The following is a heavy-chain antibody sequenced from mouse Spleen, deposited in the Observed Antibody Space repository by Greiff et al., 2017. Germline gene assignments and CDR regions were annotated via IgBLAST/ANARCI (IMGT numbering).Heavy chain of an antibody. CDR3: ARHEGYDVPFDY. CDR2: ISSGGGNT. J-gene: IGHJ2*01. CDR1: GFTFSSYA. D-gene: IGHD2-2*01. V-gene: IGHV5-9*04. Sequence: EVKLVESGGGLVKLGGSLKLSCAASGFTFSSYAMSWVRQTPEKRLEWVATISSGGGNTYYPDSVKGRFTISRDNAKNTLYLQMSSLKSEETAMYYCARHEGYDVPFDYWGQGTTLTVSS.